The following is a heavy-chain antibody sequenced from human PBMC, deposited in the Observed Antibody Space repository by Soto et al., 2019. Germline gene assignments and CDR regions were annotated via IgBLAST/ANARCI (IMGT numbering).Heavy chain of an antibody. V-gene: IGHV1-3*01. CDR1: GYRFSSYV. J-gene: IGHJ3*01. D-gene: IGHD6-19*01. CDR2: INAASGNT. Sequence: ATVKVSCKASGYRFSSYVMHWVRQAPGQSLEWMGWINAASGNTGYSQKFQGRLTITRDTSASTAYMELSSLTSEDTAVYYCAGLAVVAGTDVWGQGTMVTVSS. CDR3: AGLAVVAGTDV.